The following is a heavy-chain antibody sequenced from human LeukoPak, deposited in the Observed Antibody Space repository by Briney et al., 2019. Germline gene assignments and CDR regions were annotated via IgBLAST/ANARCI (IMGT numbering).Heavy chain of an antibody. V-gene: IGHV1-18*01. CDR1: GYTFTSYG. CDR3: ARVVSARTYYYYGMDV. J-gene: IGHJ6*02. CDR2: ISAYNGNT. Sequence: ASVKVSCKASGYTFTSYGISWVRQAPGQGLEWMGWISAYNGNTNYAQKLQGRVTMTTDTSTSTAYMELRSLRSDDTAVYYCARVVSARTYYYYGMDVWDQGTTVTVSS. D-gene: IGHD2-8*01.